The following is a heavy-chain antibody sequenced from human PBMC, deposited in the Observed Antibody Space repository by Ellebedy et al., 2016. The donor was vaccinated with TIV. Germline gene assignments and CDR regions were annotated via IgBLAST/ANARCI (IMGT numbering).Heavy chain of an antibody. CDR1: GGSFTGYF. V-gene: IGHV4-34*10. Sequence: MPSETLSLTCAVYGGSFTGYFWSWIRQPPGKGLEWIGEVNHSGTTNDNPSLKRRVTISVDTPKKQFYLRLTSVTAADTAVYYCARDPALPRGRFDTWGQGTLVTVSS. CDR2: VNHSGTT. CDR3: ARDPALPRGRFDT. J-gene: IGHJ5*02.